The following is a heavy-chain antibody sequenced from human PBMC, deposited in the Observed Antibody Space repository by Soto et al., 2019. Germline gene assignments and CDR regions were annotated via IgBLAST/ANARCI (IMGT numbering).Heavy chain of an antibody. J-gene: IGHJ3*01. D-gene: IGHD1-1*01. Sequence: QVKLEESGGGVFQPGGSLRLSCEACGFTFSSYGMSWVRQAPGKGLEWVAVIWHEASNKFYTDSVRGRFTIARDNSKNMLFLQMSGLGADDTAVYFFTREMMTQQWHAFALWGQGATVTVSS. CDR3: TREMMTQQWHAFAL. CDR2: IWHEASNK. CDR1: GFTFSSYG. V-gene: IGHV3-33*01.